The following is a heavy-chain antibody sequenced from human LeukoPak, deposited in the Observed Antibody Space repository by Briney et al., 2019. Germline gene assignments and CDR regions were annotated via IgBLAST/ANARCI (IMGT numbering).Heavy chain of an antibody. CDR1: GFTFSSYS. J-gene: IGHJ3*02. D-gene: IGHD6-13*01. CDR3: ARPQYSSSWYGGGNAFDI. CDR2: ISSSSSYI. Sequence: GGSLRLSCAASGFTFSSYSMNWVRLAPGKGLEWVSSISSSSSYIYYADSVNGRFTISRDNAKDSLYLQMNSLRAEDTAVYYCARPQYSSSWYGGGNAFDIWGQGTMVTVSS. V-gene: IGHV3-21*01.